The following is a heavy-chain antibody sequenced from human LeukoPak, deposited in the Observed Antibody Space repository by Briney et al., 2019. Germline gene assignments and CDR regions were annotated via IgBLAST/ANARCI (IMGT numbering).Heavy chain of an antibody. D-gene: IGHD3-22*01. CDR1: GGSISSSSYY. J-gene: IGHJ3*02. CDR2: IYYSGST. CDR3: ARYYYDSSGYYPGAFDI. Sequence: SETLSLTCTVSGGSISSSSYYWGWIRQPPGKGLEWIGSIYYSGSTYYNPSLKGRVTISVDTSKNQFSLKLSSVTAADTAVYYCARYYYDSSGYYPGAFDIWGQGTMVTVSS. V-gene: IGHV4-39*01.